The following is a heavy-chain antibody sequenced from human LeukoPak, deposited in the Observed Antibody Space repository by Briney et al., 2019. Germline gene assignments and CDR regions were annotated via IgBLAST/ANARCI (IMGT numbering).Heavy chain of an antibody. CDR2: IYHSGNN. CDR3: ATNLYGSGNYFAY. J-gene: IGHJ4*02. Sequence: SETLSLTCTVSGYFISTGYYWGWIRQSPGKGLEWIAIIYHSGNNYYNPSLKSRVTISVDTSKNQFSPKLTSVTAADTAVYYCATNLYGSGNYFAYWGRGTLVTVSS. CDR1: GYFISTGYY. V-gene: IGHV4-38-2*02. D-gene: IGHD3-10*01.